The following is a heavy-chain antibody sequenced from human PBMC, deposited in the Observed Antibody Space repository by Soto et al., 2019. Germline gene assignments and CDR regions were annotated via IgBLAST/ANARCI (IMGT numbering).Heavy chain of an antibody. CDR1: GASISSSSYY. CDR2: IYYSGTA. CDR3: AIKNNYGENSGVFDS. J-gene: IGHJ4*02. D-gene: IGHD4-17*01. V-gene: IGHV4-39*01. Sequence: PSETLSLTCSVSGASISSSSYYWGWIRQPPGKGLEWIGSIYYSGTAYYSPSLKSRVTISRDTSKKQFSLRLSSVTASDTAVYYCAIKNNYGENSGVFDSWVQGTLVTVSA.